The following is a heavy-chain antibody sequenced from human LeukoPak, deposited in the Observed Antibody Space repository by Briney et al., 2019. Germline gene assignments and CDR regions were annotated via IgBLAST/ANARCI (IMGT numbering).Heavy chain of an antibody. CDR3: ARELYGGVIYDY. J-gene: IGHJ4*02. V-gene: IGHV3-7*01. Sequence: GGSLRLSCAASGFTFSSYWMSWVRQAPGKGLEWVANIKRDGSVKYYVDSVKGRFTISRDNAKNSLYLQMNSLRAEDTAVYYCARELYGGVIYDYWGQGTLVTVSS. CDR1: GFTFSSYW. D-gene: IGHD3-10*01. CDR2: IKRDGSVK.